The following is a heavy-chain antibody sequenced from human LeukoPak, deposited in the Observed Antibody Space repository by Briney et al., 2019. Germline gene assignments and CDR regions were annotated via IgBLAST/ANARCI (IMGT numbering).Heavy chain of an antibody. V-gene: IGHV1-2*06. CDR3: ARAGVWDYSDSSGYHNAAFDI. CDR2: INPSSGGT. Sequence: ASVKVSCKASGYTFTDYYMHWVRQAPGQGLEWMGRINPSSGGTNYAQKFQGRVTVTRDTSISTAYMDLSRLRSDDTAVYYRARAGVWDYSDSSGYHNAAFDIWGQGTMVTVSS. CDR1: GYTFTDYY. D-gene: IGHD3-22*01. J-gene: IGHJ3*02.